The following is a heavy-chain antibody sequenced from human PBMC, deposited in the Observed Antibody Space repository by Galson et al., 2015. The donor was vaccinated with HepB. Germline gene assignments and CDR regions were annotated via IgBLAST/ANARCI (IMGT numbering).Heavy chain of an antibody. CDR2: MNPNSGNT. Sequence: SVKVSCKASGYTFTSYDINWVRQATGQGLEWMGWMNPNSGNTGYAQKFQGRVTMTRNTSISTAYMELSSLRSEDTAVYYCARGIVPTGAFDIWGQGTMVTVSS. V-gene: IGHV1-8*01. D-gene: IGHD2-2*01. CDR1: GYTFTSYD. CDR3: ARGIVPTGAFDI. J-gene: IGHJ3*02.